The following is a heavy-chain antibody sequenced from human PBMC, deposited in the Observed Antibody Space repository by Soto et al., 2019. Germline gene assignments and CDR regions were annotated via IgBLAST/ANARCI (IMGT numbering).Heavy chain of an antibody. D-gene: IGHD3-10*01. Sequence: GGSLRLSCAASGFTFSSYAMSWVRQASGKGLEWVSGISGSAANTYYADSVKGRFTISRDDSKNTLYLQMNSLTAEDTAVYYCAKDRWFFRGFDLWGRGTLVTVSS. J-gene: IGHJ2*01. CDR2: ISGSAANT. CDR1: GFTFSSYA. CDR3: AKDRWFFRGFDL. V-gene: IGHV3-23*01.